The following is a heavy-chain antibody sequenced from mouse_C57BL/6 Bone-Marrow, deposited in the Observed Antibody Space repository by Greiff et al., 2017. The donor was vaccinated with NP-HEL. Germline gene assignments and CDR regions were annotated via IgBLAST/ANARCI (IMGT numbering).Heavy chain of an antibody. Sequence: VQLQQSGAELVKPGASVKISCKASGYTFTDYYINWVKQRPGQGLEWIGKIGPGSGSTYYNEKFKGKATLTADKSSSTAYMQLSSLTSEDSAVYCCANYYGSSPYYAMDYWGQGTSVTVSS. CDR3: ANYYGSSPYYAMDY. J-gene: IGHJ4*01. D-gene: IGHD1-1*01. CDR2: IGPGSGST. V-gene: IGHV1-77*01. CDR1: GYTFTDYY.